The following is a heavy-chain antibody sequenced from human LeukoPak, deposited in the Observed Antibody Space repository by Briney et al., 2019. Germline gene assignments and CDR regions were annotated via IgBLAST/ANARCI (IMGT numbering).Heavy chain of an antibody. J-gene: IGHJ4*02. CDR3: ARAVRGYSYVLDY. CDR1: GFTFSSYG. CDR2: ISYDGSNK. D-gene: IGHD5-18*01. V-gene: IGHV3-30*03. Sequence: GGSLRLSCAASGFTFSSYGMHWVRQAPGKGLEWVAVISYDGSNKYYADSVKGRFTISRDNSKNTLYLQMNSLRAGDTAVYYCARAVRGYSYVLDYWGQGTLLTVSS.